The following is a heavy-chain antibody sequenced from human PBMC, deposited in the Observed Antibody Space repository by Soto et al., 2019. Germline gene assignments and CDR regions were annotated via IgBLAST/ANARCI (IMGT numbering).Heavy chain of an antibody. J-gene: IGHJ5*01. CDR1: GGSISSYY. D-gene: IGHD2-21*02. CDR3: AREPLYCGGDCSPDS. CDR2: IYYSGST. Sequence: PSETLSLTCTVSGGSISSYYWSWIRQPPGKGLEWVGYIYYSGSTNYNPSLKSRVTISVDTSKNQFSLKLSSVTAADTAVYYCAREPLYCGGDCSPDSWGQGTLVTVSS. V-gene: IGHV4-59*01.